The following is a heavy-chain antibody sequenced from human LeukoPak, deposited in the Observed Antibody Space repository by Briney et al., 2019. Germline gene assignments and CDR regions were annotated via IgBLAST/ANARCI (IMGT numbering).Heavy chain of an antibody. J-gene: IGHJ4*02. CDR3: ASRNYGEEY. D-gene: IGHD4-17*01. CDR1: GFPFSSYT. CDR2: ISYSSSYI. Sequence: GGSLRLSCVGSGFPFSSYTLFWLPQAPGKGLEWVSSISYSSSYIYYGDSVKGRFTISRDNTKNSLNLQMDSLRTEDTAVYYCASRNYGEEYWGQGTLVTVSS. V-gene: IGHV3-21*06.